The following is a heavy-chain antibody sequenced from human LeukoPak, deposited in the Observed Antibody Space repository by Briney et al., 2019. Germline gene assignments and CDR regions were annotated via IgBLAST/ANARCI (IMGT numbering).Heavy chain of an antibody. V-gene: IGHV4-59*08. D-gene: IGHD2-15*01. Sequence: SETLSLTCTVSGGSLSSYYWSWIRQPPGRGLEWIGNAYDSASTNYNPSLKSRVTISVDTSKNQFSLMLTSVTAADTAVYYCARHQRWSSLDPWGQGILVTVSS. J-gene: IGHJ5*02. CDR1: GGSLSSYY. CDR3: ARHQRWSSLDP. CDR2: AYDSAST.